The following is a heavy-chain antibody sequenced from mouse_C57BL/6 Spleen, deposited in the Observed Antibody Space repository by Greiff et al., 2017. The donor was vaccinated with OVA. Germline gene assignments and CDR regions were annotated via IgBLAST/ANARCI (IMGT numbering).Heavy chain of an antibody. J-gene: IGHJ3*01. D-gene: IGHD2-4*01. Sequence: QVQLQQPGAELVKPGASVKLSCKASGYTFTSYWMQWVKQRPGQGLEWIGEIDPSDSYTNYTQKFKGKATLTVDTSSSTAYMQLSSLTSEDSAVYDCARREGDDYDQFDDWGQGTLVTVSA. V-gene: IGHV1-50*01. CDR2: IDPSDSYT. CDR1: GYTFTSYW. CDR3: ARREGDDYDQFDD.